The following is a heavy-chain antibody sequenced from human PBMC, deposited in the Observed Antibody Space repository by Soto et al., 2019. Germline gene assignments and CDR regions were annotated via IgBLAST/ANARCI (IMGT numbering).Heavy chain of an antibody. J-gene: IGHJ4*02. CDR3: ARGNKGYYDSSGYYPFDY. CDR1: GGSVSSGSYF. D-gene: IGHD3-22*01. Sequence: SETLSLTCTVSGGSVSSGSYFWSWIRQPPGKGLEWIGYIYYSGSTYYNPSLKSRVTISVDTSKNQFSLKLSSVTAADTAVYYCARGNKGYYDSSGYYPFDYWGQGTLVTVSS. CDR2: IYYSGST. V-gene: IGHV4-30-4*01.